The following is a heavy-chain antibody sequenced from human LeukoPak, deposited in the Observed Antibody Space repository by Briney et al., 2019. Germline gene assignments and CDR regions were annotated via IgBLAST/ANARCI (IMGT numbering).Heavy chain of an antibody. Sequence: GGSLRLSRAASGFTLSTYWMHWVRQAPGKGLVWVSRINNDGSNAAYADSVKGRFTISRDNAKNTLYLQLNSLRAEDTAVYYCARALVGYYNWFDPWGQGTLVTVSS. D-gene: IGHD2-8*02. CDR1: GFTLSTYW. V-gene: IGHV3-74*01. CDR3: ARALVGYYNWFDP. CDR2: INNDGSNA. J-gene: IGHJ5*02.